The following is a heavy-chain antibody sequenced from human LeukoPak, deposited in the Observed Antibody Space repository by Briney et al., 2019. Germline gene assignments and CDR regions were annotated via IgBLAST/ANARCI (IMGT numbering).Heavy chain of an antibody. CDR2: ISSSGSTI. CDR3: ARDLGWFGELLPAG. Sequence: GGSLRLSCAASGFTFSSYEMNWVRQAPGKGLEWVSYISSSGSTIYYADSVKGRFTISRDNAKNSLYLQMNSLRAEDTAVYYCARDLGWFGELLPAGWGQGTLVTVSS. CDR1: GFTFSSYE. D-gene: IGHD3-10*01. J-gene: IGHJ4*02. V-gene: IGHV3-48*03.